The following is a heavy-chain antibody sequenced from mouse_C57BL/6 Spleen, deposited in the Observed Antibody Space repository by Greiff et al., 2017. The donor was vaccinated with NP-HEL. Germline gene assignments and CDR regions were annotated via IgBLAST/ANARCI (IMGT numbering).Heavy chain of an antibody. CDR2: INPSNGGT. Sequence: QVQLQQPGTELVKPGASVKLSCKASGYTFTSYWMHWVKQRPGPGLEWIGNINPSNGGTNYNEKFKSKARLTVDKSSSTAYMQLSSLTSEDSAVYYCARYYRNLYVYFDVWGTGTTVTVSS. D-gene: IGHD2-5*01. CDR1: GYTFTSYW. CDR3: ARYYRNLYVYFDV. J-gene: IGHJ1*03. V-gene: IGHV1-53*01.